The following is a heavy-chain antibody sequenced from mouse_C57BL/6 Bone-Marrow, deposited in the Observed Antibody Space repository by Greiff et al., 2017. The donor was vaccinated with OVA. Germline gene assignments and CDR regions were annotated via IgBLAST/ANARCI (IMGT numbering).Heavy chain of an antibody. J-gene: IGHJ4*01. CDR3: ARPYYDYYYYAMDY. CDR1: GFTFSDYY. CDR2: ISNGGGST. D-gene: IGHD2-4*01. Sequence: EVKLMESGGGLVQPGGSLKLSCAASGFTFSDYYMYWVRQTPEKRLEWVAYISNGGGSTYYPDTVKGRFTISRDNAKNTLYLQMSRLKSEDTAMYYCARPYYDYYYYAMDYWGQGTSVTVSS. V-gene: IGHV5-12*01.